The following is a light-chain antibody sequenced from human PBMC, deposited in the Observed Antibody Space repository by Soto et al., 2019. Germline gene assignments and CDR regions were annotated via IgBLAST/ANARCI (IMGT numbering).Light chain of an antibody. Sequence: SSELTQPPSVSVSPGQTARITCSGDALPKQYAYWYQQKPGQAPILMIYKDTERPSGIPERFSGSSSGTTVTLTISGVQAEDEADYYCQSADSSGPYHVIFGGGTKLTVL. J-gene: IGLJ2*01. CDR3: QSADSSGPYHVI. CDR1: ALPKQY. CDR2: KDT. V-gene: IGLV3-25*03.